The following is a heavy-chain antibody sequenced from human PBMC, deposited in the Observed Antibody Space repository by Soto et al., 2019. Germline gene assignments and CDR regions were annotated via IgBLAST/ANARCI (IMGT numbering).Heavy chain of an antibody. Sequence: GGSLRLSCAASGFTFSDYYMSWIRQAPGKGLEYISYISGSSNTNYIDNVKGRFTISRDNAKNTLYLQMNSLRAEDTAVYYCAREDYYYDSSPKYGMDVWGQGTTVAVSS. J-gene: IGHJ6*02. CDR2: ISGSSNT. V-gene: IGHV3-11*06. D-gene: IGHD3-22*01. CDR1: GFTFSDYY. CDR3: AREDYYYDSSPKYGMDV.